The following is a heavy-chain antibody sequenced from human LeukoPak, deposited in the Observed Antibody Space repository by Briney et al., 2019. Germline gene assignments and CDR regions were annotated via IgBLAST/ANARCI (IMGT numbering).Heavy chain of an antibody. CDR1: EYSISSGYY. J-gene: IGHJ5*02. CDR2: TYNCGST. Sequence: PSEPLFLTCAVSEYSISSGYYWGWIRPPPGQGLEWIGSTYNCGSTYYTPSLKGRVTISVDTSKNQFSLKLTSVTAADTAMYYCARDVWFGELYHWFDPWGQGTLVTVSS. V-gene: IGHV4-38-2*02. D-gene: IGHD3-10*01. CDR3: ARDVWFGELYHWFDP.